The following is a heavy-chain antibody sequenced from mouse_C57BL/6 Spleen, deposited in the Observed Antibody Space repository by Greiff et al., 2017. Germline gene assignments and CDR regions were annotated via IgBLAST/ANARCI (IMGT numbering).Heavy chain of an antibody. J-gene: IGHJ3*01. CDR2: IRNKANNHAT. D-gene: IGHD2-5*01. CDR1: GFTFSDAW. Sequence: EVQVVESGGGLVQPGGSMKLSCAASGFTFSDAWMDWVRQSPEKGLEWVAEIRNKANNHATYYAESVKGRFTISRDDSKSSVYLQMNSLRAEDTGIYYCTRKIVTTRFAYWGQGTLVTVSA. CDR3: TRKIVTTRFAY. V-gene: IGHV6-6*01.